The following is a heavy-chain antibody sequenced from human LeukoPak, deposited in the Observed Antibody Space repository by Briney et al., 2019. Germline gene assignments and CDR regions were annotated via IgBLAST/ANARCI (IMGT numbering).Heavy chain of an antibody. J-gene: IGHJ4*02. CDR2: ISYDGGNK. CDR1: GFTFSSYA. D-gene: IGHD1-26*01. Sequence: GGSLRLSCAASGFTFSSYAMHWGRQAPGKGLEWVAVISYDGGNKYYADSVKGRFTISRDNSKNTMYMQMNSLRAEDTAVYYCARASTGWGSYYPPPFDYWGQGTLVTVSS. CDR3: ARASTGWGSYYPPPFDY. V-gene: IGHV3-30*04.